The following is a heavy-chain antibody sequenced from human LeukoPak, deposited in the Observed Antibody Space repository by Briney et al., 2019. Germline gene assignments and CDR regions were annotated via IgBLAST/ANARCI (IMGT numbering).Heavy chain of an antibody. CDR3: VRVQNSYFDF. V-gene: IGHV3-11*01. Sequence: GGSLTLSCAASGFIFSDYYISWVRQAPGKGLEWVSFIRGTGTTIYYADSVKGRFTISRDSANHSVFLQMNGLRPEDTALYYCVRVQNSYFDFWGQGTLVTVSS. CDR2: IRGTGTTI. CDR1: GFIFSDYY. D-gene: IGHD2/OR15-2a*01. J-gene: IGHJ4*02.